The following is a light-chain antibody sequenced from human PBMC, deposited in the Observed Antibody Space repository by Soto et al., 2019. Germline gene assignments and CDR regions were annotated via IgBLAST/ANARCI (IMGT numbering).Light chain of an antibody. CDR1: QTISSW. CDR2: KAS. Sequence: DIQMTQSPSTLSGSVGDRVTITCRASQTISSWLAWYQQKPAQAPKLLIYKASTLKSGVPSRFSGSGAGTEFTLTISSLQPDDFATYYYQHYNSYSEAFGQGTKVELK. V-gene: IGKV1-5*03. J-gene: IGKJ1*01. CDR3: QHYNSYSEA.